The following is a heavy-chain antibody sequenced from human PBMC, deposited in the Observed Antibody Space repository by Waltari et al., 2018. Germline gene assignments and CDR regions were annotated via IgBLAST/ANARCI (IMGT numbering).Heavy chain of an antibody. D-gene: IGHD3-16*01. Sequence: QVQLVESGGGVVQPGGSLSLSCAASGFPFSRYGMHWVRQAPGKGLEWVAFIRYDGSNKYYADSVKGRFTISRDNSKNTLYLQMNSLRAEDTAVYYCAKAHSTGGAFDIWGQGTMVTVSS. J-gene: IGHJ3*02. CDR2: IRYDGSNK. V-gene: IGHV3-30*02. CDR3: AKAHSTGGAFDI. CDR1: GFPFSRYG.